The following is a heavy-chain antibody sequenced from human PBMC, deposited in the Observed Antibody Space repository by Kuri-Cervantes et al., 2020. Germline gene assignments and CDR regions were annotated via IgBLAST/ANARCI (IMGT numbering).Heavy chain of an antibody. CDR2: ISYDGSNK. D-gene: IGHD3-9*01. J-gene: IGHJ6*02. CDR3: ARDEPGVRYFDWLRDYYYYYGMDV. V-gene: IGHV3-30*04. Sequence: LSLTCAASGFTFSSYAMHWVRQAPGKGLEWVAVISYDGSNKYYADSVKGRFTISRDNSKNTLYLQMNSLRAEDTAVYYCARDEPGVRYFDWLRDYYYYYGMDVWGHGTTVTVSS. CDR1: GFTFSSYA.